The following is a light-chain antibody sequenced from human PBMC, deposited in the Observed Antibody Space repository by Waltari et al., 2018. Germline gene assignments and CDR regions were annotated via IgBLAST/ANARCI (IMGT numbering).Light chain of an antibody. CDR2: DAY. CDR3: QQRTDRPPVT. Sequence: EVVLTQSPATLSLSPGERATLSCRASQSVSVYLAWYQQKPGQAPRLLIDDAYDRATGGPARFSGRGSWTVFALTISSLEPEDFAVYYCQQRTDRPPVTFGQGTRVEMK. J-gene: IGKJ1*01. CDR1: QSVSVY. V-gene: IGKV3-11*01.